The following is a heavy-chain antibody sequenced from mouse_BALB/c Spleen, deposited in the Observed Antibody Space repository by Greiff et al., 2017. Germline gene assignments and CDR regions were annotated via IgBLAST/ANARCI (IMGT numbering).Heavy chain of an antibody. J-gene: IGHJ4*01. CDR1: GFTFTDYY. D-gene: IGHD1-2*01. Sequence: EVQVVESGGGLVQPGGSLRLSCATSGFTFTDYYMSWVRQPPGKALEWLGFIRNKANGYTTEYSASVKGRFTISRDNSQSILYLQMNTLRAEDSATYYCARELRLRAMDYWGQGTSVTVSS. CDR2: IRNKANGYTT. CDR3: ARELRLRAMDY. V-gene: IGHV7-3*02.